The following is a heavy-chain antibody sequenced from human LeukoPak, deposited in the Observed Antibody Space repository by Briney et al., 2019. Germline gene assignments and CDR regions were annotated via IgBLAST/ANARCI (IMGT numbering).Heavy chain of an antibody. D-gene: IGHD3-16*01. CDR1: SGSINSYY. Sequence: SETLSLTYTVPSGSINSYYWGWVRRPAGRGLEWIGRIYTTGKTDYNPSLKSRLTMSVDTSKRQFSLNLRSVTAADTAIYYCARHGYTASHYFLDFWSQGTLVTVSS. J-gene: IGHJ4*02. CDR3: ARHGYTASHYFLDF. V-gene: IGHV4-4*07. CDR2: IYTTGKT.